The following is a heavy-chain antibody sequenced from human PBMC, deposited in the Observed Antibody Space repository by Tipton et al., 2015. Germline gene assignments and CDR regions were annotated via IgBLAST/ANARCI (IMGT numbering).Heavy chain of an antibody. CDR2: IGNKANSYTT. Sequence: SLRLSCAASGFTFSDHNMDWVRQAPGKGLEWVGRIGNKANSYTTAYAASVRGRFTISRDNSKNTLYLQINSLTAEDTAVYYCAKGSRTVYGVITARGLDYWGQGTLVIVSS. V-gene: IGHV3-72*01. CDR3: AKGSRTVYGVITARGLDY. D-gene: IGHD3-3*01. CDR1: GFTFSDHN. J-gene: IGHJ4*02.